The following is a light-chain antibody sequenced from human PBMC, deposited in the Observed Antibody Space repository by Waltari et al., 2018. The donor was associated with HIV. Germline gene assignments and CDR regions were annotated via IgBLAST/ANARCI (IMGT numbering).Light chain of an antibody. J-gene: IGKJ1*01. CDR2: DAS. V-gene: IGKV3-11*01. Sequence: EVVLTQSPATLSLSPGESATLSCRASQSVYSYLAWYQQKPGQAPRLLIYDASNRATGIPARFSGSGSGTDFTLTISSLEPEDFAMYYCQQRSTWPRTFGQGTKVENK. CDR3: QQRSTWPRT. CDR1: QSVYSY.